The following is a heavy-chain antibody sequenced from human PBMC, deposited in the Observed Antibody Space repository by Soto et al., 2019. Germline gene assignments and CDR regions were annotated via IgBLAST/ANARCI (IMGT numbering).Heavy chain of an antibody. CDR3: ARSAGESDILTGYYDAFNI. D-gene: IGHD3-9*01. CDR1: GGTFSSYA. J-gene: IGHJ3*02. Sequence: ASVMVSCKASGGTFSSYAICWVRQAPGQGLEWMGGIIPIFGTANYAQKFQGRVTITADESTSTAYMELSSLRSEDTAVYYCARSAGESDILTGYYDAFNIWGQGTMVTVSS. CDR2: IIPIFGTA. V-gene: IGHV1-69*13.